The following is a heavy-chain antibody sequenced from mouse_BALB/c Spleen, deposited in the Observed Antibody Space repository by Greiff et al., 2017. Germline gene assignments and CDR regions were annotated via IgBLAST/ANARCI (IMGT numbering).Heavy chain of an antibody. J-gene: IGHJ3*01. CDR2: ILPGSGST. CDR1: GYTFSSYW. Sequence: QVQLQQSGAELMKPGASVKISCKATGYTFSSYWIEWVKQRPGHGLEWIGEILPGSGSTNYNEKFKGKATFTADTSSNTAYMQLSSLTSEDSAVYYCARFYRYDGWFAYWGQGTLVTVSA. V-gene: IGHV1-9*01. D-gene: IGHD2-14*01. CDR3: ARFYRYDGWFAY.